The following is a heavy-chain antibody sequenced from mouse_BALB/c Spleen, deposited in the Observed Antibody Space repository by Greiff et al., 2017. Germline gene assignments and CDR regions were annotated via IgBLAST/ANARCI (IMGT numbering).Heavy chain of an antibody. CDR1: GFTFSSYT. CDR3: ARHRSYYGNSNYAMDY. J-gene: IGHJ4*01. V-gene: IGHV5-12-2*01. D-gene: IGHD2-1*01. CDR2: ISNGGGST. Sequence: EVQLVESGGGLVQPGGSLKLSCAASGFTFSSYTMSWVRQTPEKRLEWVAYISNGGGSTYYPDTVKGRFTISRDNAKNTLYLQMSSLKSEDTAMYYCARHRSYYGNSNYAMDYWGQGTSVTVSS.